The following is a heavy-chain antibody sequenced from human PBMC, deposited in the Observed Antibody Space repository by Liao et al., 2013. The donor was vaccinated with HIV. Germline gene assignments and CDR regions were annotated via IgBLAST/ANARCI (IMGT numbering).Heavy chain of an antibody. CDR2: IYYTGST. CDR3: ATAHYIWGNYRYYFDY. CDR1: GGSISSSTNY. Sequence: QLQLQESGPGLVKSSETLSLTCTVSGGSISSSTNYWGWIRQPPGKGRGGGLGGIYYTGSTSYNPSLKSRVTMSVDTSKNQFSLNLTSVTAADTAEYYCATAHYIWGNYRYYFDYWGQGILVPVLL. D-gene: IGHD3-16*02. V-gene: IGHV4-39*07. J-gene: IGHJ4*02.